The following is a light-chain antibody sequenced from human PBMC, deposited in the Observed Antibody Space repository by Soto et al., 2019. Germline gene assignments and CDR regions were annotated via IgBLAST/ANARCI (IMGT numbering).Light chain of an antibody. J-gene: IGLJ2*01. CDR1: GSNIGSNT. CDR2: SDN. Sequence: QSVLTQPPSASGPPGQRVTISCSGSGSNIGSNTVNWYQHLPGTAPKLLIYSDNQRPSGVPDRFSGSKSGTSASLAISGLQSEDEADYFCAAWDDSLNGVVFGGGTKLTVL. V-gene: IGLV1-44*01. CDR3: AAWDDSLNGVV.